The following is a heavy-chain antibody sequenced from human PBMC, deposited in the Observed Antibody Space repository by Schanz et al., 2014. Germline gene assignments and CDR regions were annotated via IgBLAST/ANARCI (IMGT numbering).Heavy chain of an antibody. D-gene: IGHD7-27*01. Sequence: DVQLVESGGGLVQPGGSLRLSCAASEFAFGAYWMTWVRQAPGKGLEWVANIDPDGLGINYIDSVKGRFTISRDNAENSLYLQVNNVRAEDTGVYYCARLSWGRVSWGQGTLVTVSS. CDR1: EFAFGAYW. J-gene: IGHJ5*02. CDR2: IDPDGLGI. CDR3: ARLSWGRVS. V-gene: IGHV3-7*01.